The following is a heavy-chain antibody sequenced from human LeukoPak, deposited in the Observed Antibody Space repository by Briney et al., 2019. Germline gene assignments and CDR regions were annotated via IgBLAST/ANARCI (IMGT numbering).Heavy chain of an antibody. Sequence: GGSLRLSCAASGFTFSSYTMNWVRQAPGKGLEWVSSISGSSRHKYYADSVKGRSTISRDNAKNSLYLQMNSLRAEDTAVYYCARTANFAAGYYIDYWGQGTLVTVSS. CDR3: ARTANFAAGYYIDY. V-gene: IGHV3-21*01. J-gene: IGHJ4*02. D-gene: IGHD6-13*01. CDR2: ISGSSRHK. CDR1: GFTFSSYT.